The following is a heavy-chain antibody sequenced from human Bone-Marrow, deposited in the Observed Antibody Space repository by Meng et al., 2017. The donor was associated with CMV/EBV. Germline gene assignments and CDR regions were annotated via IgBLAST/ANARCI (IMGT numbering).Heavy chain of an antibody. J-gene: IGHJ6*02. CDR1: GYPFTSYD. CDR2: VNPNSGNT. V-gene: IGHV1-8*01. CDR3: ARGRRHHLTIFGVVIIGYGMAV. D-gene: IGHD3-3*01. Sequence: ASVKVSCKASGYPFTSYDIYWVRQAAGQGLECLGWVNPNSGNTGYTWKFQGRVTMTRDTSISTAYMELSSLRSEDTAVYYCARGRRHHLTIFGVVIIGYGMAVWGQGTTVTVSS.